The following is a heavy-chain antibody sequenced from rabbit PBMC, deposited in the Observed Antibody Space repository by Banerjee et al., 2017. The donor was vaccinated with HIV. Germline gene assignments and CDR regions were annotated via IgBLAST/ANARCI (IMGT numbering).Heavy chain of an antibody. CDR3: ARSGGGGNYPTYAGALGL. CDR1: GFSFNNNYW. J-gene: IGHJ4*01. V-gene: IGHV1S45*01. Sequence: QEQLEESGGDLVKPEGSLTLTCTASGFSFNNNYWICWVRQAPGKGLEWIACIYASSGSTYDASWAKGRFTISKTSSTTVTLQMTSLTAADTATYFCARSGGGGNYPTYAGALGLRGPGTLVTVS. CDR2: IYASSGST. D-gene: IGHD4-2*01.